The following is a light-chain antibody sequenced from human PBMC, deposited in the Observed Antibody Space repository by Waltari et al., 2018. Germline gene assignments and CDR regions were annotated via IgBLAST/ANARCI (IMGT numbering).Light chain of an antibody. Sequence: DIVVTQFPLSLPVTPGEPASISCRSSQSLLHRNGNNYLYWYLQKPGQSPQLLIYLGSNRASGVPDRFSGSGSGTDFTLRISRVEAEDVGVYYCMQSLQTLWTFGPGTKVEIK. CDR1: QSLLHRNGNNY. V-gene: IGKV2-28*01. J-gene: IGKJ1*01. CDR3: MQSLQTLWT. CDR2: LGS.